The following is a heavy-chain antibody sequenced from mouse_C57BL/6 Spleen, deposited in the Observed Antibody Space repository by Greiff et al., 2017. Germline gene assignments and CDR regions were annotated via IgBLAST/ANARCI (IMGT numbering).Heavy chain of an antibody. CDR2: IYPGRGST. J-gene: IGHJ2*01. CDR1: GYTFTSYW. CDR3: ARATSRGSIAPS. D-gene: IGHD2-1*01. Sequence: QVQLQQPGAELVKPGASVKMSCKASGYTFTSYWITWVQQRPGQGLEWIGAIYPGRGSTNYNEKFKSKATLTVDTSSSTAYMQLSSLTAEDSAVYYCARATSRGSIAPSWGQGTTLTVSS. V-gene: IGHV1-55*01.